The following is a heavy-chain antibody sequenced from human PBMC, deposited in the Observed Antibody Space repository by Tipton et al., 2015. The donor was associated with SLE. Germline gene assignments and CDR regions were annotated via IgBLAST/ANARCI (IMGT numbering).Heavy chain of an antibody. CDR2: ISSSGSTI. J-gene: IGHJ3*02. D-gene: IGHD3-3*01. V-gene: IGHV3-11*04. CDR3: AYYDFWSGSEDAFDI. Sequence: GSLRLSCAASGFTVSSNYMSWVRQAPGKGLEWVSYISSSGSTIYYADSVKGRFTISRDNAKNSLYLQMNSLRAEDTAVYYCAYYDFWSGSEDAFDIWGQGTMVTVSS. CDR1: GFTVSSNY.